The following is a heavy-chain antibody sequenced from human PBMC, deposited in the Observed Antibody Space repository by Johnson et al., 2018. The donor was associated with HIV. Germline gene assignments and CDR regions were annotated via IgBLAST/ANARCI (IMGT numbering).Heavy chain of an antibody. D-gene: IGHD3-10*02. Sequence: EVQLVESGGGLVQPGGSLRLSCAASGFTVSSNYMGWVRQAPGKGLEWVSGINWNGGSTGYADSVKGRFTISRDHAKNSLYLQMNSLRAEDTAVYYCARVEAHVGNAFDIWGQGTMVTVSS. CDR3: ARVEAHVGNAFDI. J-gene: IGHJ3*02. V-gene: IGHV3-20*04. CDR1: GFTVSSNY. CDR2: INWNGGST.